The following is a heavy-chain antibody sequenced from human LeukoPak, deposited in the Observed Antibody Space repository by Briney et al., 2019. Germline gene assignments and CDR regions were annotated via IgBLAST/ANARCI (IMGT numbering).Heavy chain of an antibody. CDR1: GVTFSNSF. Sequence: GGSLRLSCTASGVTFSNSFMHWVRQAPGKGREWVAIISYDGSTKNYADSVKGRFTISRDNSKNTLYLQMNSLRAEDTAVYYCTNGDYVSGDAFSILAPYKKYYDMAVWGQGTTVTVSS. D-gene: IGHD3-10*01. CDR3: TNGDYVSGDAFSILAPYKKYYDMAV. J-gene: IGHJ6*02. V-gene: IGHV3-30*18. CDR2: ISYDGSTK.